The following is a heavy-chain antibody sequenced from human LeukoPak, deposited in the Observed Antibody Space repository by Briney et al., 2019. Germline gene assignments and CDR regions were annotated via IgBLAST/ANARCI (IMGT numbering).Heavy chain of an antibody. CDR3: ARAILYCSSTSCYVRDYYYGMDV. Sequence: ASVKVSCKASGGTFSSYAISWVRQAPGQGLGWMGGIIPIFGTANYAQKFQGRVTITADESTSTAYMELSSLRSEDTAVYYCARAILYCSSTSCYVRDYYYGMDVWGQGTTVTVSS. CDR1: GGTFSSYA. V-gene: IGHV1-69*13. D-gene: IGHD2-2*01. CDR2: IIPIFGTA. J-gene: IGHJ6*02.